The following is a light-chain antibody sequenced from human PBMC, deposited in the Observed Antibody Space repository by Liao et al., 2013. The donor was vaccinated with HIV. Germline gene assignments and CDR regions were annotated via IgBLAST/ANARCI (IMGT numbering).Light chain of an antibody. V-gene: IGLV3-1*01. CDR1: KLGDEY. CDR3: QAWDDNTAV. Sequence: SYELTQPPSVSVSPGQTASITCSGDKLGDEYASWYQQKPGQSPVLVIFQDSKRPSGIPERFSGSNSGNTAILTISGTQPMDEADYYCQAWDDNTAVFGGGTKLTVL. CDR2: QDS. J-gene: IGLJ3*02.